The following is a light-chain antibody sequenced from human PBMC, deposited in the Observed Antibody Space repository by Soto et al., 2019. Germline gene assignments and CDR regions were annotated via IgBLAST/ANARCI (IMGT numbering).Light chain of an antibody. J-gene: IGKJ2*01. CDR3: QQYNDFQYT. Sequence: DIQMTQSPSTLPASVGDGVTITCRASQSIGSWLAWYQQKPGKAPKLLIYKATNLQSGVPSRFSGSGSGTDFSLTISSLQPVDSATYFCQQYNDFQYTFGPGTKLEI. CDR2: KAT. CDR1: QSIGSW. V-gene: IGKV1-5*03.